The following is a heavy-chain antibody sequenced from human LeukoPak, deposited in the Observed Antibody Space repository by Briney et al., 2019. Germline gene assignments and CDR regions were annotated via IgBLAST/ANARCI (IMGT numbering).Heavy chain of an antibody. CDR2: IYYSGST. J-gene: IGHJ4*02. Sequence: SETLSLTCTVSGGSISSYYWSWIRQPPGKGLEWIGYIYYSGSTNYNPSLKSRVTISVDTSKNQSSLKLSSVTAADTAVYYCARLVKRATVTTYGAHFDYWGQGTLVTISS. D-gene: IGHD4-17*01. V-gene: IGHV4-59*08. CDR3: ARLVKRATVTTYGAHFDY. CDR1: GGSISSYY.